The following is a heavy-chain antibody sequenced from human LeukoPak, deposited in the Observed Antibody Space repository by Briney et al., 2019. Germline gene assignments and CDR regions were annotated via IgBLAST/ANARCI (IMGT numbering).Heavy chain of an antibody. J-gene: IGHJ4*02. CDR3: AREGNVLRYFDWLPRSPAFDY. D-gene: IGHD3-9*01. CDR2: IYTSGST. Sequence: SETLSLTCTVSGGSISSYYWSWIRQPAGKGLEWIGRIYTSGSTNYNPSLKSRVTISVDTSKNQFSLKLSSVTAADTAVYYCAREGNVLRYFDWLPRSPAFDYWGQGTLVTVSS. CDR1: GGSISSYY. V-gene: IGHV4-4*07.